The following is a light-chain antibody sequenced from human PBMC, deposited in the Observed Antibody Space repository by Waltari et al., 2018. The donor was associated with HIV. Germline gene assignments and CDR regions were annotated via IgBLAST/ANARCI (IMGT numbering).Light chain of an antibody. Sequence: QSGLTQPPSLSGTPGQRLIIPCSGNNSNIGRNFVFWYRQLPGTAPRLLVSRNNQRPSGVVDRFSGSRSGASASLVIVGLRVEDEADYYCASWDDGLSGHVFGGGT. CDR3: ASWDDGLSGHV. CDR1: NSNIGRNF. J-gene: IGLJ1*01. CDR2: RNN. V-gene: IGLV1-47*01.